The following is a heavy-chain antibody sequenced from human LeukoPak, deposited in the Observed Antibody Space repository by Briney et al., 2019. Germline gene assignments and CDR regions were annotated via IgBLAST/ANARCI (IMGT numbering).Heavy chain of an antibody. CDR3: ARPGYCSSTSCYEGAFDI. V-gene: IGHV3-48*04. CDR2: ISSSSSTI. D-gene: IGHD2-2*01. Sequence: GGSLRLSCAASGFTFSSYSMNWVRQAPGKGLEWVSYISSSSSTIYYADSVKGRFTISRDNAKNSLYLQMNSLRAEDTAVYYCARPGYCSSTSCYEGAFDIWGQGTMVTVSS. CDR1: GFTFSSYS. J-gene: IGHJ3*02.